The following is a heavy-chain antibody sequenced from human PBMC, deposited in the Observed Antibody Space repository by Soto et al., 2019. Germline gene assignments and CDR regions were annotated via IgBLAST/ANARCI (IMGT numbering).Heavy chain of an antibody. CDR3: ARRGDFVGYYDSSGYYYYYYGMDV. CDR2: IIPIFGTA. Sequence: SVKVSCKASGGTFSSYAISWVRQAPGQGLEWMGGIIPIFGTANYAQKFQGRVTITADESTSTAYMELSSLRSEDTAVYYCARRGDFVGYYDSSGYYYYYYGMDVWGQGTTVTVSS. CDR1: GGTFSSYA. J-gene: IGHJ6*02. V-gene: IGHV1-69*13. D-gene: IGHD3-22*01.